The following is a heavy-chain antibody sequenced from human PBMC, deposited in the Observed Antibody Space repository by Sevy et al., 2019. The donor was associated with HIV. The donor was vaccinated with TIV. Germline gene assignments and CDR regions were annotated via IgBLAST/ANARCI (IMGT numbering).Heavy chain of an antibody. CDR2: MFTSGST. CDR1: GASISSVIYY. Sequence: TLSLTCTVSGASISSVIYYWNWIRQPAGKGLEWIGRMFTSGSTDRNPSLRSRVTMSVDTSKNQFSLKLSSLTAADTAVYYCARGRGKGSDYFDYWGQGTLVTVSS. J-gene: IGHJ4*02. V-gene: IGHV4-61*02. CDR3: ARGRGKGSDYFDY.